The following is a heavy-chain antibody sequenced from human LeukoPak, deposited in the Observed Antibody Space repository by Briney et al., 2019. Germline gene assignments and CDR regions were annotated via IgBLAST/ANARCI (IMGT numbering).Heavy chain of an antibody. CDR1: GFTLSDYS. D-gene: IGHD6-13*01. CDR2: ISNSGATI. V-gene: IGHV3-48*04. Sequence: GGSLRLSCAASGFTLSDYSMNWVRQAPGKGLEWVSYISNSGATIYYADSVKGRFTISRDNAKSSLFLQMNSLRAEDTGVYYCARATFSSSGHSYWGQGTLVTVSS. J-gene: IGHJ4*02. CDR3: ARATFSSSGHSY.